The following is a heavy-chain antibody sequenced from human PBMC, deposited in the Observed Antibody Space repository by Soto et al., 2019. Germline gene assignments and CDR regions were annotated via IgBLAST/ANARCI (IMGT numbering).Heavy chain of an antibody. CDR3: ARDKTRRGGYDFWSGFNWFDP. CDR2: ISAYNGNT. CDR1: GYTFTSYG. D-gene: IGHD3-3*01. Sequence: ASVKVSCKASGYTFTSYGISWVRQAPGQGLEWMGWISAYNGNTNYAQKLQGRVTMTTDTSTSTAYMELRSLRSDETAVCYCARDKTRRGGYDFWSGFNWFDPWGQGTLVTVSS. J-gene: IGHJ5*02. V-gene: IGHV1-18*01.